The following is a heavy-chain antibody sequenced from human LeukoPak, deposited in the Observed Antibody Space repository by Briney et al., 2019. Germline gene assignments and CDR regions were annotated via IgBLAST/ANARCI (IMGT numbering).Heavy chain of an antibody. CDR1: GFTFSSDW. V-gene: IGHV3-74*01. CDR2: INSDVSST. J-gene: IGHJ4*02. D-gene: IGHD2-21*01. CDR3: ARPRYPVVSCDY. Sequence: GGSLRLSCAASGFTFSSDWMHWVRQAPGKGLVWVSRINSDVSSTSYADSVKGRFTISRDDAKNTRYLQLNSLRAEDTDVLNCARPRYPVVSCDYWGQGTLVTVSS.